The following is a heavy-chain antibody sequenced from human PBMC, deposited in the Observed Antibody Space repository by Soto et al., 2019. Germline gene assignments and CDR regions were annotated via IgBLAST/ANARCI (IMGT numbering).Heavy chain of an antibody. CDR3: ARGSAAAAGFYYYYYGMDV. Sequence: GASVKVSCKASGGTLSSYAISWVRQAPGQWLEWMGGIIPIFGTANYAQKFQGRVTITADESTSTAYMELSSLRSEDTAVYYCARGSAAAAGFYYYYYGMDVWGQGTTVTVSS. CDR1: GGTLSSYA. V-gene: IGHV1-69*13. D-gene: IGHD6-13*01. CDR2: IIPIFGTA. J-gene: IGHJ6*02.